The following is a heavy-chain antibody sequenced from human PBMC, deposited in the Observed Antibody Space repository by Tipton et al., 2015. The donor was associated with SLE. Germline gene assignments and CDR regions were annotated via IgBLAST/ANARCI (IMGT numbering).Heavy chain of an antibody. CDR3: AGGLLEWLLPRLSY. CDR2: ISPSSKTI. Sequence: GSLRLSCAASQLTLSGYHMAWIRQAPGKGLEWISYISPSSKTIYYADSVKGRFTISRDNAKNSLYLQMNSLRADDTAFYYCAGGLLEWLLPRLSYWGQGTLVTVSS. J-gene: IGHJ4*02. D-gene: IGHD3-3*01. V-gene: IGHV3-11*01. CDR1: QLTLSGYH.